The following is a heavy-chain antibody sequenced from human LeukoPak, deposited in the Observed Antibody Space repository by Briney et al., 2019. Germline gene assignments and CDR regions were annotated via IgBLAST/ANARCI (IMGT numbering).Heavy chain of an antibody. D-gene: IGHD3-10*01. J-gene: IGHJ4*02. CDR3: ARASLELHFDY. CDR1: GFTFSSYA. V-gene: IGHV3-30*04. CDR2: ISYDGSNK. Sequence: PGGSLRLSCAASGFTFSSYAMHWVRQAPGKGLEWVAVISYDGSNKYYADSVKGRFTISRDNSKNTLYLQMNSLRAEDTAVYYCARASLELHFDYWGQGTLVTVSS.